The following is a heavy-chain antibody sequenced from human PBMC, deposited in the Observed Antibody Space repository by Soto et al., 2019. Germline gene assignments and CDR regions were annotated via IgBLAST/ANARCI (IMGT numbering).Heavy chain of an antibody. CDR3: AHTTYYDFWSGSLGALDY. CDR1: GFSLSTSGVG. D-gene: IGHD3-3*01. V-gene: IGHV2-5*02. CDR2: IYWDDDK. Sequence: SGPTLVNPTQTLTLTCTFSGFSLSTSGVGVGWIRQPPGKALEWLALIYWDDDKRYSPSLKSRLTITKDTSKNQVVLTMTNMDPVDTATYYCAHTTYYDFWSGSLGALDYWGQGTLVTVSS. J-gene: IGHJ4*02.